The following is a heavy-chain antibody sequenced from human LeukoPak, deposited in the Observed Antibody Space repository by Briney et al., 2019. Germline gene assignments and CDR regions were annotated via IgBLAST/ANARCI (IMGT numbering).Heavy chain of an antibody. CDR3: AGDVGYCSGGSCSRAFDI. CDR1: GYTFTSYG. Sequence: ASVKVSCKASGYTFTSYGISWVRQAPGQGLEWMGWISAYNGNTNYAQKLQGRVTMTTDTSTSTAYMELRSLRSDDTAVYYCAGDVGYCSGGSCSRAFDIWGQGTMVTVSS. D-gene: IGHD2-15*01. J-gene: IGHJ3*02. CDR2: ISAYNGNT. V-gene: IGHV1-18*01.